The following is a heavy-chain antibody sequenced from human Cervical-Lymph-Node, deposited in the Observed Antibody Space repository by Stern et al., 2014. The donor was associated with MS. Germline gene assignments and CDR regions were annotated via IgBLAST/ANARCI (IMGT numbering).Heavy chain of an antibody. D-gene: IGHD3/OR15-3a*01. Sequence: QEQLVQSGAEVKKPGSSVKVSCKSSGGISWVRQAPGQGLEWMGGVIPFVGTSYYAQKFQGRVTITADTSANTTYLHLSRLTSADTAVYYCARGTGDNWFGPWGQGTLVTVSS. CDR2: VIPFVGTS. CDR1: GG. J-gene: IGHJ5*02. CDR3: ARGTGDNWFGP. V-gene: IGHV1-69*06.